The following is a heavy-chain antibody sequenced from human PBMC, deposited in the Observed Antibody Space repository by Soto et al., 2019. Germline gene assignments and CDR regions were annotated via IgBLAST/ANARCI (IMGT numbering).Heavy chain of an antibody. Sequence: SETLCLTCTVSGGSISSSSYYWGWIRQPPGKGLEWIGSIYYSGSTYYNPSLKSRVTISVDTSKNQFSLKLSSVTAADTAVYYCARHAYDSSGYYYPYYFDYWGQGTMVTVS. CDR3: ARHAYDSSGYYYPYYFDY. D-gene: IGHD3-22*01. CDR2: IYYSGST. J-gene: IGHJ4*02. V-gene: IGHV4-39*01. CDR1: GGSISSSSYY.